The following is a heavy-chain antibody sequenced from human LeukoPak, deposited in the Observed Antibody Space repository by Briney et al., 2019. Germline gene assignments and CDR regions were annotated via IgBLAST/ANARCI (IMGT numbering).Heavy chain of an antibody. D-gene: IGHD3-10*01. CDR1: GGSISSGSYY. J-gene: IGHJ6*03. Sequence: PSETLSLTCTVSGGSISSGSYYWSWIRQPAGMGLEWIGRIYTSGSTNYNPSLKSRVTISVDTSKNQFSLKLSSVTAADTAVYYCARDRMYYYGSGSYYNHYYYYMDVWGKGTTVTISS. CDR3: ARDRMYYYGSGSYYNHYYYYMDV. CDR2: IYTSGST. V-gene: IGHV4-61*02.